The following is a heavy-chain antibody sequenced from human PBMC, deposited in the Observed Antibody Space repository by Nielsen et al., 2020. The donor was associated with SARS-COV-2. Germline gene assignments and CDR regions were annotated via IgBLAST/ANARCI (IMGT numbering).Heavy chain of an antibody. D-gene: IGHD5-12*01. CDR1: GGSFSGYY. V-gene: IGHV4-34*01. J-gene: IGHJ6*02. CDR2: INHSGST. CDR3: AKDGLVATIGYYYYGMDV. Sequence: SETLSLTCAVYGGSFSGYYWSWIRQPPGTGLEWIGEINHSGSTNYNSSLKRRVTISVDTSKNQFSLKLSSVTAADTAVYYCAKDGLVATIGYYYYGMDVWGQGTTVTVSS.